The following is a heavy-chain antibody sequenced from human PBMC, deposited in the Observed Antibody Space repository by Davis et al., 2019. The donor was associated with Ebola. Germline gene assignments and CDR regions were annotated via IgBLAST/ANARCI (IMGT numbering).Heavy chain of an antibody. J-gene: IGHJ6*04. V-gene: IGHV3-48*02. D-gene: IGHD3-9*01. CDR2: ISSSSSTI. CDR1: GFTFSSYS. CDR3: ARNLPLERLVLTFVGMDV. Sequence: GGSLRLSCAASGFTFSSYSMNWVRQAPGKGLEWVSYISSSSSTIYYADSVKGRFTISRDNAKNSLYLQMNSLRDEDTAVYYCARNLPLERLVLTFVGMDVWGKGTTVTVSS.